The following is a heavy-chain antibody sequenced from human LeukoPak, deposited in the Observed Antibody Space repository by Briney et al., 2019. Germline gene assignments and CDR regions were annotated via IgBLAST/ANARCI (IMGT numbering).Heavy chain of an antibody. V-gene: IGHV3-23*01. CDR3: AKPEDIVVVPAAIIDY. CDR1: GFTFSSYA. Sequence: GGSLRLSCAASGFTFSSYAMSWVRQAPGKGLEWVSLISGSGGSTYYADSVKGRFTISRDNSKNTLYLQMNSLRAEDTAVYYCAKPEDIVVVPAAIIDYWGQGTLVTVSS. J-gene: IGHJ4*02. D-gene: IGHD2-2*01. CDR2: ISGSGGST.